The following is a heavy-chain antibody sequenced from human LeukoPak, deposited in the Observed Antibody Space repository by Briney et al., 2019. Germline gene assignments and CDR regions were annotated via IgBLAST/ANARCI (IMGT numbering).Heavy chain of an antibody. V-gene: IGHV4-34*01. D-gene: IGHD4-11*01. CDR2: INPTGST. CDR3: ARRPKFNDYRRNWFDP. J-gene: IGHJ5*02. Sequence: SETLSLTCAVYGGSFSGYYWSWIRQPPGKGLECIEAINPTGSTNYHPSLKSRVTISADTSKNQLSLKLRSVTAADTAVYYCARRPKFNDYRRNWFDPWGQGTLVTVSS. CDR1: GGSFSGYY.